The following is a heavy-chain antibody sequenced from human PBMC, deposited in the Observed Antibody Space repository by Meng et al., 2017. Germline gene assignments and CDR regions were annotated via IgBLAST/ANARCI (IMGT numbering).Heavy chain of an antibody. V-gene: IGHV1-2*02. CDR2: INPNSGGT. J-gene: IGHJ1*01. Sequence: QVELGQSGAGVKKPGASVKVSCKASGYTFTGYYMHWVRQAPGQGLEWMGWINPNSGGTNYAQKFQGRVTMTRDTSISTAYMELSRLRSDDTAVYYCASRYDSSGSAAFQHWGQGTLVTVSS. D-gene: IGHD3-22*01. CDR1: GYTFTGYY. CDR3: ASRYDSSGSAAFQH.